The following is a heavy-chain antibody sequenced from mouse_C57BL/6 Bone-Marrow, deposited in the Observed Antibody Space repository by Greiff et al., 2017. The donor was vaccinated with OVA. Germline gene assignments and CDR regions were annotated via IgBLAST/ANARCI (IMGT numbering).Heavy chain of an antibody. Sequence: VQLQQSGAELVRPGASVKLSCTASGFNIKDDYMHWVKQRPEQGLEWIGWIDPENGDTAYASKFQGKATITADTSSNTAYLQLSSLTSEDTAVYYCTTGSNYPYYFDYWGQGTTLTVSS. J-gene: IGHJ2*01. CDR2: IDPENGDT. CDR1: GFNIKDDY. V-gene: IGHV14-4*01. D-gene: IGHD2-5*01. CDR3: TTGSNYPYYFDY.